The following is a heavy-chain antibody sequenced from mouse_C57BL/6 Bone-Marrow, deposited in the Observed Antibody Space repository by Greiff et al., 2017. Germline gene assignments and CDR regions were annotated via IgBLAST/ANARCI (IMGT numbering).Heavy chain of an antibody. Sequence: VQLQESGAELARPGASVKLSCKASGYTFTSYGISWVKQRTGQGLEWIGEIYPRSGNTYYNEQFKGKATLTADKSSSTAYMELRSLTSEDSAVYFCARPITTVVATPCAYWGQGTLVTVSA. J-gene: IGHJ3*01. CDR2: IYPRSGNT. CDR3: ARPITTVVATPCAY. D-gene: IGHD1-1*01. V-gene: IGHV1-81*01. CDR1: GYTFTSYG.